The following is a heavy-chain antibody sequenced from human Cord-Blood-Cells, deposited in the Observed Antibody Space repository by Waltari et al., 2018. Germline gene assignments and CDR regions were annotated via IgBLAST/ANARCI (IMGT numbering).Heavy chain of an antibody. CDR2: ISYDGSNK. CDR3: ARDGAVVQGVISLFYYYYGMDV. Sequence: QVQLVESGGGVVQPGRSLRLSCAASGFTFSSYAMHCVRQAPGKGLEWVAVISYDGSNKYYADSVKGRFTISRDNSKNTLYLQMNSLRAEDTAVYYCARDGAVVQGVISLFYYYYGMDVWGQGTTVTVSS. CDR1: GFTFSSYA. J-gene: IGHJ6*02. V-gene: IGHV3-30-3*01. D-gene: IGHD3-10*01.